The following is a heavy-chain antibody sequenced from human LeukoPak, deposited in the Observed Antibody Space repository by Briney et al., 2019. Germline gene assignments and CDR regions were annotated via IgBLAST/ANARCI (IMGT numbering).Heavy chain of an antibody. J-gene: IGHJ3*02. D-gene: IGHD6-13*01. CDR1: GGSISSGSYY. Sequence: SETLSLTCTVSGGSISSGSYYWSWIRQPAGKGLEWIGRIYTSGSTNYNPSLKSRVTISVDTSKNQFSLKLSSVTAADTAVYYCAREGAAAADAFDIWGQGTMVTVSS. CDR2: IYTSGST. CDR3: AREGAAAADAFDI. V-gene: IGHV4-61*02.